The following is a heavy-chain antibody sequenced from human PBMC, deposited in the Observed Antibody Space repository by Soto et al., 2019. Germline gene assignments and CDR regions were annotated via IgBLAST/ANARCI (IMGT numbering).Heavy chain of an antibody. Sequence: SGPTLVNPTQTLTLTCTFSGFSLSTSGMRVSWIRQPPGKALEWLARIDWDDDKFYSTSLKTRLTISKDTSKNQVVLTMTNMDPVDTATYYCARNAGYGMDVWGQGTTVTVSS. CDR1: GFSLSTSGMR. V-gene: IGHV2-70*04. J-gene: IGHJ6*02. CDR3: ARNAGYGMDV. CDR2: IDWDDDK.